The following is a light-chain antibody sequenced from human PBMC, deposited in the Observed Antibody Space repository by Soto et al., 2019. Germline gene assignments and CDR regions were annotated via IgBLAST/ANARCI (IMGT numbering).Light chain of an antibody. V-gene: IGKV1-5*01. CDR3: QHHNSYSQT. J-gene: IGKJ1*01. CDR1: PSIRHY. Sequence: DIQMTQSPPTLSASVGDRVTITCRASPSIRHYLAWYQQMPGKAPKLLIYGASTLQSGVPSRSSGSGSGTEFTLTISSLQPDDFGTYFCQHHNSYSQTFGQGTKV. CDR2: GAS.